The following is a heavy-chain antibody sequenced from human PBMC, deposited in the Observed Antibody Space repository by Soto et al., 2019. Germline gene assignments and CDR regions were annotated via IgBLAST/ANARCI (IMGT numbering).Heavy chain of an antibody. Sequence: EVQLVESGGGLVQPGRSLRLSCAASGFTFDDYAMHWVRQAPGKGLEWVSGISWNSGSIGYADSVKGRFTISRDNAKNSLYLQMNSLRAEDTALYYCAKDSAVAGMVDYWGQGTLVTVSS. CDR3: AKDSAVAGMVDY. CDR2: ISWNSGSI. J-gene: IGHJ4*02. V-gene: IGHV3-9*01. CDR1: GFTFDDYA. D-gene: IGHD6-19*01.